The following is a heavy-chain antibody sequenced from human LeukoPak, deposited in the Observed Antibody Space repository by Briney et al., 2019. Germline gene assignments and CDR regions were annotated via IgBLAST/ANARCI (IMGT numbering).Heavy chain of an antibody. D-gene: IGHD6-19*01. CDR1: GLPFITYA. J-gene: IGHJ4*02. V-gene: IGHV3-23*01. CDR2: INGSGDST. CDR3: AKGTGSSGWYLPDY. Sequence: PGGSLRLSCAASGLPFITYAMNWGRQAPGKGLEWVSGINGSGDSTYYAKSVKGRFPISRHNSKNTLYLQMNSLRAEDTAVYYCAKGTGSSGWYLPDYWGQGTLVTVSS.